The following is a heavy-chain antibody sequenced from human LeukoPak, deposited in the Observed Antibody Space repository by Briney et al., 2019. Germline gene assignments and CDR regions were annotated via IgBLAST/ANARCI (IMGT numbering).Heavy chain of an antibody. CDR3: ARGPVVVPAALLYYFDY. CDR2: INPSGGST. Sequence: APVKVSCKASGYTFTSYYMHCVRQAPGQGLEWMGIINPSGGSTGYAQKFQGRVTMTRDTSTSTVYMELSSLRSEDTAVYYCARGPVVVPAALLYYFDYWGQGTLVTVSS. CDR1: GYTFTSYY. V-gene: IGHV1-46*01. D-gene: IGHD2-2*01. J-gene: IGHJ4*02.